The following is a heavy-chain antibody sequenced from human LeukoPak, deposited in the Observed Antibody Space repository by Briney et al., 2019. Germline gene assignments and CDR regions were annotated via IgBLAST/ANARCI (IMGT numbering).Heavy chain of an antibody. CDR3: AKDRHYYDSSGYYYWNFDL. CDR2: ITSSGSTL. J-gene: IGHJ2*01. D-gene: IGHD3-22*01. V-gene: IGHV3-11*01. CDR1: GFTFSDYY. Sequence: GGSLRLSCAASGFTFSDYYMSWIRQAPGKGLEWVSYITSSGSTLHYADSVKGRFTISRDSAKNSLYLQMNSLRAEDTAVYYCAKDRHYYDSSGYYYWNFDLWGRGTLVTVSS.